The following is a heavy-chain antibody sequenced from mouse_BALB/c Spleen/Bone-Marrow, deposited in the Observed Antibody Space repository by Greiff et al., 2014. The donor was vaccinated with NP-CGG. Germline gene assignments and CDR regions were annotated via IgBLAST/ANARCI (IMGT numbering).Heavy chain of an antibody. CDR1: GYAFSSSW. D-gene: IGHD2-4*01. V-gene: IGHV1-82*01. CDR3: ALYDYDGLSWFAY. CDR2: IYPGDGNT. J-gene: IGHJ3*01. Sequence: VQLQQSGPELVKPGASVKISCKASGYAFSSSWMNWVKQRPGQGLEWIGRIYPGDGNTNYNGKFKGKATLTADKSSTTAYMQLSSLTSEDSAVYFCALYDYDGLSWFAYWGQGTLVTVSA.